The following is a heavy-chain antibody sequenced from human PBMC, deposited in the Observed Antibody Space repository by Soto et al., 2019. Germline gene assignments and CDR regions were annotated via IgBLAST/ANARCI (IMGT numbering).Heavy chain of an antibody. CDR3: AKGSHIAARPFYFDF. J-gene: IGHJ4*02. CDR1: GFTFRAFA. V-gene: IGHV3-23*01. Sequence: EVQLLESGGGLAQPGGSLRLSCAASGFTFRAFAMNWVRQAPGKGLEWVSTISGGTATTYADSVKGRFTISRDNSKNTVYLQINSLRPGDTAVYYCAKGSHIAARPFYFDFWGRGTLVTVSS. D-gene: IGHD6-6*01. CDR2: ISGGTAT.